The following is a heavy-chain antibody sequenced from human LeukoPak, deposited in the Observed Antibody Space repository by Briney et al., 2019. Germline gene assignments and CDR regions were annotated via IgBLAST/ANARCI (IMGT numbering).Heavy chain of an antibody. Sequence: GGSLRLSCAASGFTFSSYSMNRVRQAPGKGLEWVSSISSSSSYIYYADSVKGRFTISRDNAKNSLYLQMNSLRAEDTAVYYCARERGYQLLSDAFDIWGQGTMVTVSS. J-gene: IGHJ3*02. D-gene: IGHD2-2*01. CDR1: GFTFSSYS. CDR2: ISSSSSYI. V-gene: IGHV3-21*01. CDR3: ARERGYQLLSDAFDI.